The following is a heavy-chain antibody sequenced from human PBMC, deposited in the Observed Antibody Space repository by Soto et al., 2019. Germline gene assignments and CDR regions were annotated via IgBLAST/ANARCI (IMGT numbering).Heavy chain of an antibody. CDR1: GFTFSSYA. V-gene: IGHV3-30-3*01. J-gene: IGHJ6*02. CDR2: ISYDGSNK. Sequence: GGSLRLSCAASGFTFSSYAMHWVRQAPGKGLEWVAVISYDGSNKYYADSVKGRFTISRDNSKNTLYLQMNSLRAKDTAVYYCAREVVAATVPYYGMDVWGQGTTVTAP. CDR3: AREVVAATVPYYGMDV. D-gene: IGHD2-15*01.